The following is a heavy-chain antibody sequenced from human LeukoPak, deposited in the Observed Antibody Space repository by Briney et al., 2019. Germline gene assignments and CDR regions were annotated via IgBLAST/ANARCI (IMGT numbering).Heavy chain of an antibody. Sequence: GGSLRLSCAASGFTFSSYAMSWVRQAPGKGLEWVSAISGSGGSTYYADSVKGRFTISRDNSKSTLYLQMNSLRAEDTAVYYCAKVKSDDFWSGYLFDYWGQGTLATVSS. J-gene: IGHJ4*02. V-gene: IGHV3-23*01. CDR3: AKVKSDDFWSGYLFDY. D-gene: IGHD3-3*01. CDR1: GFTFSSYA. CDR2: ISGSGGST.